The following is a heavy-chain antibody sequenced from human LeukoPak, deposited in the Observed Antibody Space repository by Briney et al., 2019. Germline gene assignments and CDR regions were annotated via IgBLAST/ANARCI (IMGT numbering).Heavy chain of an antibody. V-gene: IGHV3-21*01. CDR2: ISSSSSYI. D-gene: IGHD6-19*01. CDR3: ARDNRFASGWPDVY. Sequence: PGGSLRLSCAASGFTFSSYSMNWVRQAPGKGLEWVSSISSSSSYIYYADSVKGRFTISRDNAKNSLYLQMNRLRAEDTAVYYCARDNRFASGWPDVYWGQGTLVTVSS. CDR1: GFTFSSYS. J-gene: IGHJ4*02.